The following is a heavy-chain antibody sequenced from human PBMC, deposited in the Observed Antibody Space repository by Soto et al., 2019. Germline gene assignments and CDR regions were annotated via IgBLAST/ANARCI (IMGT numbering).Heavy chain of an antibody. V-gene: IGHV1-18*01. Sequence: ASVKVSCKASGYTFTSYGISWVRQAPGQGLEWMGWISAYNGNTNYAQKLQGRVTMTTDTSTSTAYMELRSLRSDDTAVYYCARTGYDFWSGYYTEGVYYYYGMDVWGQGTTVTVSS. CDR3: ARTGYDFWSGYYTEGVYYYYGMDV. CDR1: GYTFTSYG. D-gene: IGHD3-3*01. CDR2: ISAYNGNT. J-gene: IGHJ6*02.